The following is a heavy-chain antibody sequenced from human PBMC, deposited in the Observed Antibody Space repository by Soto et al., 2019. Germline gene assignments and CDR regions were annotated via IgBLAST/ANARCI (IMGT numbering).Heavy chain of an antibody. V-gene: IGHV1-69*13. CDR2: IIPIFGTA. D-gene: IGHD3-3*01. Sequence: SVKVSCKASGGTFSSYAISWVRQAPGEGLEWMGGIIPIFGTANYAQKFQGRVTITADESTSTAYMELSSLRSEDTAVYYCARPSYFWGGYYTNYYYYYGMDVWGQGTTVTVSS. CDR1: GGTFSSYA. CDR3: ARPSYFWGGYYTNYYYYYGMDV. J-gene: IGHJ6*02.